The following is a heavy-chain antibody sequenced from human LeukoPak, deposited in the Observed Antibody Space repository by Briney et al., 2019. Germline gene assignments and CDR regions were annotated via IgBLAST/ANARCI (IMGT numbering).Heavy chain of an antibody. CDR3: ARDEFVVRGVITRYYYYYGMDV. D-gene: IGHD3-10*01. CDR1: GYTFTGYY. Sequence: ASVKVSCKASGYTFTGYYMHWVRQAPGQGLEWMGWISAYNGNTNYAQKLQGRVTMTTDTSTSTAYMELRSLRSDDTAVYYCARDEFVVRGVITRYYYYYGMDVWGQGTTVTVSS. CDR2: ISAYNGNT. V-gene: IGHV1-18*04. J-gene: IGHJ6*02.